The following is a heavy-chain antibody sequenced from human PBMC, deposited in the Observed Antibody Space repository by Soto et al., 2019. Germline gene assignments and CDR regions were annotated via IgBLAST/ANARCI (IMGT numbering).Heavy chain of an antibody. D-gene: IGHD6-13*01. J-gene: IGHJ3*02. CDR2: FDPEDGET. CDR1: GYTFTSYA. V-gene: IGHV1-24*01. Sequence: GASVKVSCKASGYTFTSYAMHWVCQAPGQRLEWMGGFDPEDGETIYAQKFQGRVTMTEDTSTDTAYMELSSLRSEDTAVYYCATGSSSWDDAFDIWGQGTMVTVSS. CDR3: ATGSSSWDDAFDI.